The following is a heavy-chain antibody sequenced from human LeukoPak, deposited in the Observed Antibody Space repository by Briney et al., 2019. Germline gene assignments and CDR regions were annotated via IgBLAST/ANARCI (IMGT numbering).Heavy chain of an antibody. Sequence: SETLSLTCTVSGGSISGHYWTWIRQPPGKGLEWIGQIHYSGRPDYNPSLKSRVTISVGTSKNQLSLKVTSVTGADTAVYYCARFGVDYDMGVWGQGTTVTVSS. CDR3: ARFGVDYDMGV. CDR2: IHYSGRP. J-gene: IGHJ6*02. D-gene: IGHD3-16*01. V-gene: IGHV4-59*11. CDR1: GGSISGHY.